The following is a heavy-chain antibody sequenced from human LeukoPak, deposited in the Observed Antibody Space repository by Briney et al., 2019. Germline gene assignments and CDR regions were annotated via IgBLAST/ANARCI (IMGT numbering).Heavy chain of an antibody. V-gene: IGHV3-23*01. CDR3: AKSPGIAAAGSTNYYYYGMDV. CDR2: ISGSGGST. D-gene: IGHD6-13*01. J-gene: IGHJ6*02. CDR1: GFTFSNYW. Sequence: PGGSLRLSCAASGFTFSNYWMSWVRQAPGKGLEWVSAISGSGGSTYYADSVKGRFTISRDNSKNTLYLQMNSLRAEDTAVYYCAKSPGIAAAGSTNYYYYGMDVWGQGTTVTVSS.